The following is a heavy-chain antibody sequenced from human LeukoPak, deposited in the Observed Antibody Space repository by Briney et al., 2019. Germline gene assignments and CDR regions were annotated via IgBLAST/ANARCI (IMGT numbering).Heavy chain of an antibody. CDR3: ARGAEAETSPLDF. V-gene: IGHV1-2*02. D-gene: IGHD6-13*01. Sequence: RGSVKVSCKASGYIFSDYYMHWVRQAPGQGLEWPGWINPKSGAEDYAQQFRGRVTMTRDTSINTDYMEMKRVTSDDTAVYYCARGAEAETSPLDFWGQGTLVIVS. J-gene: IGHJ4*02. CDR1: GYIFSDYY. CDR2: INPKSGAE.